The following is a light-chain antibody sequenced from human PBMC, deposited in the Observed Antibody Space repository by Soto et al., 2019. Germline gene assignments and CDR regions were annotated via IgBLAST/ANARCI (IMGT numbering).Light chain of an antibody. V-gene: IGKV3-11*01. CDR2: DAT. CDR1: QSVSSY. Sequence: EIVLTQSPATLSLSPGERATLSCRASQSVSSYFAWYQQKPGQAPRLLIYDATNRATGIPARFSGSGSGTDFTLTISSLEPEDFAVYYCQQRSNWPRLTFGGGTKVESK. CDR3: QQRSNWPRLT. J-gene: IGKJ4*01.